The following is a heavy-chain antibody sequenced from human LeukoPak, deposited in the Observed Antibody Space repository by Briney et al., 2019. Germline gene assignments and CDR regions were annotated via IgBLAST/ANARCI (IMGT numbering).Heavy chain of an antibody. V-gene: IGHV3-64*01. J-gene: IGHJ6*02. CDR2: ISSNGGST. CDR1: GFTFSSYG. Sequence: GGSLRLSCAASGFTFSSYGMHWVRQAPGKGLEYVSAISSNGGSTYYANSVKGRFTISRDNSKNTLYLQMNSLRAEDTAVYYCAKRYCSGGSCGFYYYYGMDVWGQGTTVTVSS. D-gene: IGHD2-15*01. CDR3: AKRYCSGGSCGFYYYYGMDV.